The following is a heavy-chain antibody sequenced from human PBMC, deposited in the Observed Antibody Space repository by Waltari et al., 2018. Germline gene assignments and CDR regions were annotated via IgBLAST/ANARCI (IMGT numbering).Heavy chain of an antibody. CDR3: ARGVAGLRY. V-gene: IGHV4-61*02. Sequence: QVQLQESGPGLVKPSQTLSLPCPVSGGSISSGSYYWSWIRQPAGKGLEWIGRIYTSGSTNYNPSLKSRVTISVDTSKNQFSLKLSSVTAADTAVYYCARGVAGLRYWGQGTLVTVSS. CDR1: GGSISSGSYY. D-gene: IGHD6-19*01. J-gene: IGHJ4*02. CDR2: IYTSGST.